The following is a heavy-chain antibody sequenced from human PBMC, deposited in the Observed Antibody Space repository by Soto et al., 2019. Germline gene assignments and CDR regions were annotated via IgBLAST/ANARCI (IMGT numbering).Heavy chain of an antibody. CDR3: AKDRGLAESGRWSHYYYGMDV. Sequence: QVQLLESGGGVVQPGRSLRLSCVASGFTLTNNGMHWVRQAPGQGLAWVAVISSDGSSKYYGDSVRGRFTISRDNSKDTLFLEMKSLRSEDTAVYYCAKDRGLAESGRWSHYYYGMDVWGQGTTVTVSS. D-gene: IGHD1-26*01. CDR2: ISSDGSSK. CDR1: GFTLTNNG. V-gene: IGHV3-30*18. J-gene: IGHJ6*02.